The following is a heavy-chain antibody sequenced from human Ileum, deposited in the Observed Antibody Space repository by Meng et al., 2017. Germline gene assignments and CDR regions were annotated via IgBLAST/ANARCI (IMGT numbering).Heavy chain of an antibody. CDR2: IYHSGSP. J-gene: IGHJ5*01. CDR3: ARVVGGPASMSGWFDP. CDR1: GGSISSSNW. D-gene: IGHD2-2*01. V-gene: IGHV4-4*02. Sequence: VQLRGSCPGLGNPSGTLSLTCAVSGGSISSSNWWTWVRQAPGKGLEWIGEIYHSGSPNYNPSLKSRVTISVDKSQNQFSLKLNSVTAADTAVYYCARVVGGPASMSGWFDPWGQGTLVTVSS.